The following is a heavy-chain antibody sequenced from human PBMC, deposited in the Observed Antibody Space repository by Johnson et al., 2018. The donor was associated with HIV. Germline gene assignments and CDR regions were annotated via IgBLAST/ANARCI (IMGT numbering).Heavy chain of an antibody. Sequence: VQLVESGGGLVQPGGSLGLSCAASAFTFSRYWMSWVRQAPGKVLEWVANINHDGTEKYSVDFVKGRFTISRDNSKNTLYLQMNSLRAEDTAVYYCARVRTETAFYPGWGDAFDIWGQGTMVTVSS. D-gene: IGHD2-21*02. CDR3: ARVRTETAFYPGWGDAFDI. CDR2: INHDGTEK. CDR1: AFTFSRYW. J-gene: IGHJ3*02. V-gene: IGHV3-7*02.